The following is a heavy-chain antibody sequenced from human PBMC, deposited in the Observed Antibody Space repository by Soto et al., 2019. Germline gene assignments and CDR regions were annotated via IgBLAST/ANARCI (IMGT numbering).Heavy chain of an antibody. CDR2: IIPIPGTA. J-gene: IGHJ6*02. V-gene: IGHV1-69*01. Sequence: QVQLVQSGAEVKKPGSSVKVSCKASGGTFSSYAISWVRQAPGQGLEWMGGIIPIPGTANYAQKFQGRVTITADESTSPAYMEMRSLRSQDTAVYYCARSQDSSTSLEIYYYYCHVMDVWGQGTTVTVSS. CDR1: GGTFSSYA. D-gene: IGHD2-2*01. CDR3: ARSQDSSTSLEIYYYYCHVMDV.